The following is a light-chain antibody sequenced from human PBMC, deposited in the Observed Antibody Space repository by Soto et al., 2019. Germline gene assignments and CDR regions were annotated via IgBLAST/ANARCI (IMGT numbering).Light chain of an antibody. CDR2: GAS. Sequence: EIVLTQSPGTLSLSPGERAALSCRASQSVNGNYLAWYQQKPGQTPRLLIYGASSRATGIPDRFSGSGSATDFTLTISRLEPEDFAVYYCQQSYSTPYTFGQGTKLEIK. CDR1: QSVNGNY. CDR3: QQSYSTPYT. J-gene: IGKJ2*01. V-gene: IGKV3-20*01.